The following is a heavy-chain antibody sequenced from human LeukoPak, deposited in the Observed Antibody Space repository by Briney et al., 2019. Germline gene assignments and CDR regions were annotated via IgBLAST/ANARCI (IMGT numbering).Heavy chain of an antibody. J-gene: IGHJ6*02. CDR3: ARGDIVVVPAAIATSDYYGMDV. CDR1: GFTFSSYW. CDR2: INSDGSST. Sequence: PGGSLRLSCAASGFTFSSYWMHWVRQAPGKGLVWVSRINSDGSSTSYADSVKRRFTISRDNAKNTLYLQMNSLRAEDTAVYYCARGDIVVVPAAIATSDYYGMDVWGQGTTVTVSS. D-gene: IGHD2-2*01. V-gene: IGHV3-74*01.